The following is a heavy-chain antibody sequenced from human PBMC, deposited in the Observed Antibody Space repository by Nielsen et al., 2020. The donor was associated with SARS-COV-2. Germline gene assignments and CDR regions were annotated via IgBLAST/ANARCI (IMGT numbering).Heavy chain of an antibody. V-gene: IGHV4-39*07. J-gene: IGHJ4*02. Sequence: SETLSLTCTVSGGSISSSSYYWGWIRQPPGKGLEWIGSIYYSGSTYYNPSLKSRVTISVDTSKNKFSMKLSSVTAADTAVYYCASQLSGYFDYWGQGTLVTVSS. D-gene: IGHD5-18*01. CDR3: ASQLSGYFDY. CDR2: IYYSGST. CDR1: GGSISSSSYY.